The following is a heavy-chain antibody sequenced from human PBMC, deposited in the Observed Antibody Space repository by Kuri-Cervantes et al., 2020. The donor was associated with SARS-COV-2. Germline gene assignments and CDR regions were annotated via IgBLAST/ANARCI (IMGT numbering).Heavy chain of an antibody. CDR3: VEVSLHSAYYRY. J-gene: IGHJ4*02. Sequence: GGSLRLSCAASGFTFSSYWMSWVRQAPGKGLEYVSAISNNGDSTYYAASVKGRFTVSRDNFKNTLYLQMSSLRVEDTAVYYCVEVSLHSAYYRYWGQGTLVTVSS. V-gene: IGHV3-64D*08. D-gene: IGHD3-22*01. CDR1: GFTFSSYW. CDR2: ISNNGDST.